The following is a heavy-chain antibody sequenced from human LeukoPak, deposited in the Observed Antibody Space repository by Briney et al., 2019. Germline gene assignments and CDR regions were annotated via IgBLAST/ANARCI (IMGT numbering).Heavy chain of an antibody. CDR2: TYYSGST. CDR3: TAASGSYWYFDL. CDR1: GGSISSYY. Sequence: KPSETLSLTCTVSGGSISSYYWSWIRQPPGKGLDWIGFTYYSGSTNYNPSLKSRLIISVDTSKSQFSLRLSSVTAADTAVYYCTAASGSYWYFDLWGRGTLVTVSS. D-gene: IGHD6-13*01. V-gene: IGHV4-59*08. J-gene: IGHJ2*01.